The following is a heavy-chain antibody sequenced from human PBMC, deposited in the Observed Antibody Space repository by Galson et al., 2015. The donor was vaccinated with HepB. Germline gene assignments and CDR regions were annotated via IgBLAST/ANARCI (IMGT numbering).Heavy chain of an antibody. J-gene: IGHJ3*02. D-gene: IGHD2-2*01. Sequence: SETLSLTCAVYGGSFSGYYWSWIRQPPGKGLEWIGEINHSGSTNYNPSLKSRVTISVDTSKNQFSLNLSSVTAADTAVYYCARGHIVVVPAAADAFDIWGQGTMVTVSS. CDR2: INHSGST. CDR1: GGSFSGYY. CDR3: ARGHIVVVPAAADAFDI. V-gene: IGHV4-34*01.